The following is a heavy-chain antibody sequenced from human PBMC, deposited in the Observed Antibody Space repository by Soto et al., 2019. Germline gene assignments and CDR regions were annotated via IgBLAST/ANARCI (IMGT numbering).Heavy chain of an antibody. CDR3: AKGDSYGSGSYYFDY. V-gene: IGHV3-9*01. J-gene: IGHJ4*02. CDR2: ISWNSGSI. Sequence: GGSLRLSCAASGFTFDDYAMHWVRQAPGKGLEWVSGISWNSGSIGYADSVKGRFTISRDNAKNSLYLQMNSLRAEDTALYYCAKGDSYGSGSYYFDYWGQGTLVTVSS. CDR1: GFTFDDYA. D-gene: IGHD3-10*01.